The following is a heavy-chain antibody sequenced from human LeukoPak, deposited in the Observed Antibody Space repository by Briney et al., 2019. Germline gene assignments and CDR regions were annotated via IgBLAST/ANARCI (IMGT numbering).Heavy chain of an antibody. J-gene: IGHJ4*02. Sequence: SGGSLRLSCAASGFTVSSNYMSWVRQAPGKGLEWVSVIYSGGSTYYADSVKGRFTISRDNSKNPLYLQMNSLRAEDTAVYYCARGPSVAGTFDYWGQGTLVTVSS. D-gene: IGHD6-19*01. CDR2: IYSGGST. V-gene: IGHV3-53*01. CDR3: ARGPSVAGTFDY. CDR1: GFTVSSNY.